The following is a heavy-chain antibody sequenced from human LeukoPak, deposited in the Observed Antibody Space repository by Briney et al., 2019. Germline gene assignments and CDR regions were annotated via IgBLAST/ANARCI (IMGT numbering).Heavy chain of an antibody. Sequence: GGSLRPSCAASGFTFDDYGMSWVRQAPGKGLEWVSGINWNGGSTDYADSVKGRFTISRDNAKNSLYLQMDSLRAEDTALYYCARRESTYQNYYYFYYMDVWGKGTTVTVSS. CDR3: ARRESTYQNYYYFYYMDV. J-gene: IGHJ6*03. CDR1: GFTFDDYG. V-gene: IGHV3-20*04. CDR2: INWNGGST.